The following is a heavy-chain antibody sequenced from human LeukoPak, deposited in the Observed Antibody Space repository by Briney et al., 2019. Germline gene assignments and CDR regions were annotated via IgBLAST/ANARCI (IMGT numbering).Heavy chain of an antibody. CDR2: ISSSSSYI. D-gene: IGHD4-23*01. CDR1: GFTFSSYS. Sequence: GGSLRLSCAAPGFTFSSYSMNWVRQAPGKGLEWVSSISSSSSYIYYADSVKGRFTISRDNAKNSLYLQMNSLRAEDTAVYYCARAYGGKKFDYWGQGTLVTVSS. J-gene: IGHJ4*02. V-gene: IGHV3-21*01. CDR3: ARAYGGKKFDY.